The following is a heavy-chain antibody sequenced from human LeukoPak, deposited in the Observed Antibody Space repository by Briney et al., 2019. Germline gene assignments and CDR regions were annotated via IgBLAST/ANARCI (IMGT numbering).Heavy chain of an antibody. CDR1: GFTFSEYS. CDR3: VRLRRSSATGGYYYYYDY. V-gene: IGHV3-21*01. D-gene: IGHD3-22*01. CDR2: ITPTSSYI. Sequence: GGSLRLSCAASGFTFSEYSMSWVRQAPGKGLEWVSSITPTSSYIYYADSVRGRFTISRDNAKNSLFLQMDSLSAEDTAVYYCVRLRRSSATGGYYYYYDYWGQGILVTVSS. J-gene: IGHJ4*02.